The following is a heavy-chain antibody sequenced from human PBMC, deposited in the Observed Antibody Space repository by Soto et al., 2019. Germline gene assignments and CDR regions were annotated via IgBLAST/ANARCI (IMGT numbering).Heavy chain of an antibody. J-gene: IGHJ5*02. CDR1: GFTFSSYS. V-gene: IGHV3-21*01. Sequence: GESLKISCAASGFTFSSYSMNWVRQAPGKGLEWVSSISSSSSYIYYADSVKGRFTISRDNAKNSLYLQMNSLRAEDTAVYYCARDTVVVPGGFDPWGQGTLVTVSS. CDR3: ARDTVVVPGGFDP. CDR2: ISSSSSYI. D-gene: IGHD2-2*01.